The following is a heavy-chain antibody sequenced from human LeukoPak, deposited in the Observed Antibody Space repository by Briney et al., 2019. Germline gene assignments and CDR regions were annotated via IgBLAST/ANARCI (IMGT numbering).Heavy chain of an antibody. CDR2: ISSRGDGT. CDR3: AKDRRLWFGQLLIDS. V-gene: IGHV3-23*01. CDR1: GFTFSNYA. J-gene: IGHJ4*02. Sequence: GGSLRLSCTASGFTFSNYAMAWVRQAPGKGLEWLSVISSRGDGTYYADNAKGRFTISRDNSKNTVSLQMNSLRVDDTATYYCAKDRRLWFGQLLIDSWGQGTLVAVSS. D-gene: IGHD3-10*01.